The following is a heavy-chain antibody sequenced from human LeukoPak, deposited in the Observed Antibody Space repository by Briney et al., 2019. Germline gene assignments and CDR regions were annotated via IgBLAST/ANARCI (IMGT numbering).Heavy chain of an antibody. Sequence: ASVKVSCKASGYTFTSYGISWVRQAPGQGLEWMGGIIPIFGTANYAQKFQGRVTITADESTSTAYMELSSLRSEDTAVYYCARDFDWSGGAYYFDYWGQGTLVTVSS. CDR2: IIPIFGTA. CDR3: ARDFDWSGGAYYFDY. CDR1: GYTFTSYG. V-gene: IGHV1-69*13. J-gene: IGHJ4*02. D-gene: IGHD3-9*01.